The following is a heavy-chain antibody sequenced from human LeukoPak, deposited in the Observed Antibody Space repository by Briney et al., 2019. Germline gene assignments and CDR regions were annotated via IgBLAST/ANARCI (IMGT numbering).Heavy chain of an antibody. CDR2: INPNSGGT. J-gene: IGHJ5*02. D-gene: IGHD2-15*01. CDR1: GYTFTGYY. Sequence: ASVKVSCKASGYTFTGYYMHWVRQAPGQGLEWMGRINPNSGGTNYAQEFQGRVTMTRDTSISTAYMELSRLRSDDTAVYYCAREAVASGWFDPWSQGTLVTVSS. CDR3: AREAVASGWFDP. V-gene: IGHV1-2*06.